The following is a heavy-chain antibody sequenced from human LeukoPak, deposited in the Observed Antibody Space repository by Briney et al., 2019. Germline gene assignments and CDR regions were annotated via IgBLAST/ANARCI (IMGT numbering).Heavy chain of an antibody. CDR3: ARAVVVPAAIARYYYYGMDV. Sequence: GGSLRLPCAASGFTFSSYWMSWVRQAPGKGLEWVANIKQDGSEKYYVDSVKGRFTISRDNAKNSLYLQMNSLRAEDTAVYYCARAVVVPAAIARYYYYGMDVWGQGTTVTVSS. CDR2: IKQDGSEK. D-gene: IGHD2-2*01. V-gene: IGHV3-7*01. CDR1: GFTFSSYW. J-gene: IGHJ6*02.